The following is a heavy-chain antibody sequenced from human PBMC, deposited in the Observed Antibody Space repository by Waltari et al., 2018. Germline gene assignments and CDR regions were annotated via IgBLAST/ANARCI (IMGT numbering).Heavy chain of an antibody. D-gene: IGHD2-2*01. CDR1: GGSISSYY. CDR2: IYYSGST. Sequence: QVQLQESGPGLVKPSETLSLTCTVSGGSISSYYWSWIRQPPGTGLEWIGYIYYSGSTNYNPSLKSRVTISVDTSKNQFSLKLSSVTAADTAVYYCARDRGCSSTSCYHWWFDPWGQGTLVTVSS. J-gene: IGHJ5*02. V-gene: IGHV4-59*01. CDR3: ARDRGCSSTSCYHWWFDP.